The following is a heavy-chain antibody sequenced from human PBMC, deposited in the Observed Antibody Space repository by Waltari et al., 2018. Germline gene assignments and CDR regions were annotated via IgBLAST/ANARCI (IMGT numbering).Heavy chain of an antibody. J-gene: IGHJ4*02. D-gene: IGHD1-1*01. Sequence: EVQLLESGGGLVQPGGSLRLSCAASGFTCSSYAMTWVRQAPGRGLEWVSAITGGGGDTYYADSVKGRFTISRDNSKNTVYLQMNSLRVEDTAVYYCAKDRTGTFDYWGQGTLVTVSS. CDR2: ITGGGGDT. V-gene: IGHV3-23*01. CDR3: AKDRTGTFDY. CDR1: GFTCSSYA.